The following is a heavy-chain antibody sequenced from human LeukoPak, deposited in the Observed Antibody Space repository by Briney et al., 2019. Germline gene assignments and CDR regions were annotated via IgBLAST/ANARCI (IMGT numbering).Heavy chain of an antibody. J-gene: IGHJ4*02. CDR1: GYTFTGYY. CDR3: ARDLGYSYGLDY. CDR2: INPNSGGT. Sequence: ALVKVSCKASGYTFTGYYMHWVRQAPGQGLEWMGLINPNSGGTNYAQKFQGRVTMTRDTSISTAYMELSRLRSDDTAVYYCARDLGYSYGLDYWGQGTLVTVFS. V-gene: IGHV1-2*02. D-gene: IGHD5-18*01.